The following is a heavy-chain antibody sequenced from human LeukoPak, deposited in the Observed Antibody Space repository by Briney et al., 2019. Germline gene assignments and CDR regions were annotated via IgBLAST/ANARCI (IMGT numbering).Heavy chain of an antibody. CDR2: LPPDELGI. J-gene: IGHJ4*02. V-gene: IGHV3-74*01. D-gene: IGHD6-6*01. Sequence: GGSLRLPCAASGFTFTNYWMHWVRQAPGMGLVWVSRLPPDELGIIYADSVKGRFTVSRDNAKNTVYLQMNNLRVDDTAMYYCVGTIASRGSEYWGQGALVTVSS. CDR3: VGTIASRGSEY. CDR1: GFTFTNYW.